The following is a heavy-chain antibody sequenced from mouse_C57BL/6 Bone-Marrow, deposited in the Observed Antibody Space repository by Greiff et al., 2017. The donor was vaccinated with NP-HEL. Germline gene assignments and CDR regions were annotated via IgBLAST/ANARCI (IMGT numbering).Heavy chain of an antibody. J-gene: IGHJ2*01. Sequence: QVQLQQPGAELVMPGASVKLSCKASGYTFTSYWMHWVQQRPGQGLEWIGEIDPSDSYTNYNQKFKGKSTLTVDKSSSTAYMQLSSLTSEDSAVYYCAIYYDYGGSFFDYWGQGTTLTVSS. V-gene: IGHV1-69*01. CDR2: IDPSDSYT. CDR1: GYTFTSYW. D-gene: IGHD2-4*01. CDR3: AIYYDYGGSFFDY.